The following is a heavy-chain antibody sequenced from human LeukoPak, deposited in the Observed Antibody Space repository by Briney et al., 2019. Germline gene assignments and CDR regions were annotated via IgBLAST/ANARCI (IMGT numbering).Heavy chain of an antibody. D-gene: IGHD4-17*01. V-gene: IGHV4-59*01. CDR3: ARATRTYGDVDY. Sequence: SETLSLTCAVYGGSFSGYYWSWIRQPPGKGLEWIGYIYYSGSTNYNPSLKSRVTISVDTSKNQFSLKLSSVTAADTAVYYCARATRTYGDVDYWGQGTLVTVSS. CDR1: GGSFSGYY. J-gene: IGHJ4*02. CDR2: IYYSGST.